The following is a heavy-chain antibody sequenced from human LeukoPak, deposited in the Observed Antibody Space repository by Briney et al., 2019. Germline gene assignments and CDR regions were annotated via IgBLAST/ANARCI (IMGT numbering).Heavy chain of an antibody. CDR2: MNPNSGNT. CDR3: AREDSSGWSRAFHI. Sequence: ASVKVSCKASGYTFTSYDINWVRQAPGQGLEWMGWMNPNSGNTGYAQKFQGRVTMTRYTSISTAYMELSSLRSEDTAVYYCAREDSSGWSRAFHIWRQGTMVSVSS. D-gene: IGHD6-19*01. V-gene: IGHV1-8*01. CDR1: GYTFTSYD. J-gene: IGHJ3*02.